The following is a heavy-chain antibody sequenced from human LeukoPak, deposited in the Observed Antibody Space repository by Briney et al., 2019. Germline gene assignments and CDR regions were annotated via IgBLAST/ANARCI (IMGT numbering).Heavy chain of an antibody. Sequence: QPGGSLRLSCAASGFTFSNYNMNWVRQAPGKGLEWVSYISSSSSSIYYADSVRGRFTISRDNAKNSLYLRMNSLRAEDTAVYYCARALGYYGAPFMDVWGKGTTVTVSS. CDR2: ISSSSSSI. V-gene: IGHV3-48*01. CDR3: ARALGYYGAPFMDV. D-gene: IGHD2-21*01. CDR1: GFTFSNYN. J-gene: IGHJ6*03.